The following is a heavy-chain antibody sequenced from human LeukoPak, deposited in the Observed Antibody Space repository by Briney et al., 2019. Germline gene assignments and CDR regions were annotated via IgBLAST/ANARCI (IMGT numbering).Heavy chain of an antibody. V-gene: IGHV3-21*01. CDR1: GFTFSTYS. CDR2: ISSSSSYI. Sequence: GGSLRLSCAASGFTFSTYSTNWVRQAPGKGLEWVSSISSSSSYIYYADSVKGRFTISRDNAKNSLYLQMNSLRPEDTAVYYCARAFDAASWFDPWGQGTLVTVSS. J-gene: IGHJ5*02. CDR3: ARAFDAASWFDP. D-gene: IGHD5-18*01.